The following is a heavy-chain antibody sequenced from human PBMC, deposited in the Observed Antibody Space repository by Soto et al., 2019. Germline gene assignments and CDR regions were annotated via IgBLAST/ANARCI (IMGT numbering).Heavy chain of an antibody. V-gene: IGHV1-3*01. D-gene: IGHD2-21*02. CDR1: GYTFTSSA. J-gene: IGHJ4*02. Sequence: QVQLVQSGAEVKMPGASVKVSCKASGYTFTSSAVHWVRQAPGQGLEWMGWINAGKGNTKYSQMFQGRVTITRDTCASTVYMELSSLRSEDTAVYYCARAGQSCGADCYATHFDFWGQGTLVTVSS. CDR2: INAGKGNT. CDR3: ARAGQSCGADCYATHFDF.